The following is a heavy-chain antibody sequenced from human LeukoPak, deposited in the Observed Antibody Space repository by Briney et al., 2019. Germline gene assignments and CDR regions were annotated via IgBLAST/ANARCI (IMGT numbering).Heavy chain of an antibody. CDR2: ISGSGGST. CDR1: GFTFSSYA. CDR3: AKDSRIITGPQDY. J-gene: IGHJ4*02. Sequence: PGGSLTLSCAASGFTFSSYAMSWVRQAPGKGLEWVSSISGSGGSTYYADSVKGRFTISRDNSKNTLYLQMNSLRPEDTAVYYCAKDSRIITGPQDYGGEGTLVTVSS. D-gene: IGHD1-20*01. V-gene: IGHV3-23*01.